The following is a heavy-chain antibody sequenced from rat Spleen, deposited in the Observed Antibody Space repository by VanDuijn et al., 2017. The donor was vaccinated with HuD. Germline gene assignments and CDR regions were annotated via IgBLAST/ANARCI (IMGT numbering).Heavy chain of an antibody. J-gene: IGHJ2*01. CDR2: ISYEGSIT. CDR1: GFTFSDYY. D-gene: IGHD3-5*01. V-gene: IGHV5-22*01. Sequence: EVQLVESGGGLVQPGRSLKFSCAASGFTFSDYYMAWVRQAPKKGLEWVASISYEGSITYYGDSVKGRFTMSRDNAKSTLYLQMDSLRSEDTATYFCARRTHGDYWGQGVMVTVSS. CDR3: ARRTHGDY.